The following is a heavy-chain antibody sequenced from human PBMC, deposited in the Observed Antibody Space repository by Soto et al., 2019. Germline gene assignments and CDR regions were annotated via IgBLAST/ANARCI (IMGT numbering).Heavy chain of an antibody. CDR1: GGSISSYY. V-gene: IGHV4-59*01. CDR3: ARYIVVVPAAMSWFDP. CDR2: SYYSGST. D-gene: IGHD2-2*01. Sequence: QVQLQESGPGLVKPSETLSLTCTVSGGSISSYYWSWIRQPPGKGLEWIGYSYYSGSTNYNPSLKSRVTIAVDTSKNQFSLKLSSVTAADTAVYYCARYIVVVPAAMSWFDPWGQGTLVTVSS. J-gene: IGHJ5*02.